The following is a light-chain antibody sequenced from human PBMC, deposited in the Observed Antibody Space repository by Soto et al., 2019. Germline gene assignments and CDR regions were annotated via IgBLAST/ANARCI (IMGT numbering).Light chain of an antibody. Sequence: QSALAQPTSVSGSPGQSIAISCTGTSSDVGGYNYVSWHQQHPGKAPKVLMSVVSTRPSGVSNRFSGSKSGNTASLPISGLQAEDEADYYCSSYRSGGTFVVGSGTKVTVL. CDR2: VVS. CDR1: SSDVGGYNY. CDR3: SSYRSGGTFV. V-gene: IGLV2-14*01. J-gene: IGLJ1*01.